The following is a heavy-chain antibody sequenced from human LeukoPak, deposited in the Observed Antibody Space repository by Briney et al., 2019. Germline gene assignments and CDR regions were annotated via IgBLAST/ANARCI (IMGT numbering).Heavy chain of an antibody. J-gene: IGHJ4*02. D-gene: IGHD2-2*01. CDR2: ISYSGST. V-gene: IGHV4-59*08. CDR1: GGSISSYY. CDR3: ARVIGYCSSTSCFVYFDY. Sequence: SETLSLTCTVPGGSISSYYWSWIRQPPGKGLEWVGYISYSGSTNYNPSLKSRVTTSVDTSKNQLSLKLSSVTAADTAVYYCARVIGYCSSTSCFVYFDYWGQGTLVTV.